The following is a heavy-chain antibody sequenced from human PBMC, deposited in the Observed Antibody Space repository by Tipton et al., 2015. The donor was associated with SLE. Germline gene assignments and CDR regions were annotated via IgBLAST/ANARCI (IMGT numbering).Heavy chain of an antibody. V-gene: IGHV4-38-2*02. CDR3: ARDIGGYDFDL. CDR2: IFHTGST. CDR1: NYSISNGYY. J-gene: IGHJ4*02. Sequence: TLSLTCTVSNYSISNGYYWGWIRQPPGKGLEWIGTIFHTGSTYYNPSLKSQVSISVDTSKNQFSLKLSSVTAADTAVYYCARDIGGYDFDLLGPGTLVTVSS. D-gene: IGHD5-12*01.